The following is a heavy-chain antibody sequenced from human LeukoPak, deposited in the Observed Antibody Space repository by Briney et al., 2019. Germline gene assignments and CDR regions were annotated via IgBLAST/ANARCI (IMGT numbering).Heavy chain of an antibody. CDR2: TYNSGST. CDR1: GGSISIYY. V-gene: IGHV4-59*01. D-gene: IGHD3-16*01. Sequence: PSETLSLTCTVSGGSISIYYWSWIRQPPGKGLEWIGYTYNSGSTNYNPSLKSRVTISVDTSKNQFSLKLSSVTAADTAVYYCARENLGRYYFDYWGQGTLVTVSS. CDR3: ARENLGRYYFDY. J-gene: IGHJ4*02.